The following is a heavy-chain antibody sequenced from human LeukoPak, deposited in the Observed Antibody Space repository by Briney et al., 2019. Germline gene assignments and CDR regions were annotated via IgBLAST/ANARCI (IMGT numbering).Heavy chain of an antibody. V-gene: IGHV3-74*01. D-gene: IGHD1-26*01. Sequence: QPGGSLRLSCAASGFTFSSYWMHWVRQAPGKGLVWVSRINTDGSRTSYADPVKGRFTISRDNAKNTLFLQMNSLRAEDTAVYYCARVRSGSYNWFDPWGQGTLVTVSS. CDR1: GFTFSSYW. J-gene: IGHJ5*02. CDR3: ARVRSGSYNWFDP. CDR2: INTDGSRT.